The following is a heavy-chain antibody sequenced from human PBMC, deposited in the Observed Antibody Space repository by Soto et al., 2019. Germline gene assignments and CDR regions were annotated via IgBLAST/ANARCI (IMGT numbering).Heavy chain of an antibody. CDR3: AKCKDPYGDYQGCNY. CDR1: GFTFSSYA. D-gene: IGHD4-17*01. J-gene: IGHJ4*02. CDR2: ISGSGGST. V-gene: IGHV3-23*01. Sequence: GGSLRLSCAASGFTFSSYAMSWVRQAPGKGLEWVSAISGSGGSTYYADSVKGRFTISRDNSKNTLYLQMNSLRAEDTAVYYCAKCKDPYGDYQGCNYWGQGTLVTVSS.